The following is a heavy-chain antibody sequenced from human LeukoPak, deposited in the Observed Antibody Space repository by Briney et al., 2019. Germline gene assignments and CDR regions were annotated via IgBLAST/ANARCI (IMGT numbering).Heavy chain of an antibody. CDR3: ARVEQQLVRGAFDI. Sequence: PGRSLRLSCAASGFTFSTYAMHWVRQAPGKGLEWVSSISSSSTYIYYADSVKGRFTISRDNAKNSLYLQMNSLRAEDTAVYYCARVEQQLVRGAFDIWGQGTVVTVSS. CDR1: GFTFSTYA. V-gene: IGHV3-21*01. CDR2: ISSSSTYI. J-gene: IGHJ3*02. D-gene: IGHD6-13*01.